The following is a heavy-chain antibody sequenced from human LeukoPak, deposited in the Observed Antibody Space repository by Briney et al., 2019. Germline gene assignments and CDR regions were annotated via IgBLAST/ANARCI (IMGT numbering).Heavy chain of an antibody. Sequence: SETLSLTCTVSGGSISSYYWSWIRQPPGKGLEWIGYIYYSGSTNYNPSLKSRVTISVDTSKNQFSLKLSSVTAADTAVYYCARIPAAMVVDYWGQGTLVTVSS. V-gene: IGHV4-59*01. J-gene: IGHJ4*02. CDR2: IYYSGST. D-gene: IGHD5-18*01. CDR3: ARIPAAMVVDY. CDR1: GGSISSYY.